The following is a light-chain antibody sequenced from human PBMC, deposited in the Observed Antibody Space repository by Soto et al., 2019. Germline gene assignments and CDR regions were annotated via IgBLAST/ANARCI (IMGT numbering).Light chain of an antibody. V-gene: IGKV1-5*03. CDR3: QHYNSYPMYT. CDR2: KAS. CDR1: QSISGW. J-gene: IGKJ2*01. Sequence: DIQMTQSPSTLSASVGDRVTITCRASQSISGWLAWYQQKPGKAPKLLIYKASSLQSGVPSRFVGSGSGTKFTLTISSLQPDDFATYYCQHYNSYPMYTFGQGTKLEIK.